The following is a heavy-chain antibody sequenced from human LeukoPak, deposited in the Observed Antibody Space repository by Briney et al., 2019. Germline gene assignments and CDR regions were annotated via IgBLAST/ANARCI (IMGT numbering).Heavy chain of an antibody. Sequence: ASVKVSCKASGYTFTSYGISWMRQAPGQGLEWMGWISAYNGNTNYAQKLQGRVTMTTDTSTSTAYMELRSLRSDDTAVYYCARSSSQYYYGSGRNFDYWGQGTLVTVSS. J-gene: IGHJ4*02. CDR3: ARSSSQYYYGSGRNFDY. CDR2: ISAYNGNT. V-gene: IGHV1-18*01. CDR1: GYTFTSYG. D-gene: IGHD3-10*01.